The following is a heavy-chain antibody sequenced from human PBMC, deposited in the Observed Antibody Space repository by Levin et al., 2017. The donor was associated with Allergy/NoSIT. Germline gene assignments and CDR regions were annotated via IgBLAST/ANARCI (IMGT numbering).Heavy chain of an antibody. D-gene: IGHD3-10*01. J-gene: IGHJ4*02. CDR1: GFTFSSYA. CDR2: ISGSGGST. Sequence: GGSLRLSCAASGFTFSSYAMSWVRQAPGKGLEWVSAISGSGGSTYYADSVEGRFTISRDNSKNTLYLQMNSLRAEDTDVYYCAKGTVLLWFGELYGGFDYWGQGTLVTVSS. V-gene: IGHV3-23*01. CDR3: AKGTVLLWFGELYGGFDY.